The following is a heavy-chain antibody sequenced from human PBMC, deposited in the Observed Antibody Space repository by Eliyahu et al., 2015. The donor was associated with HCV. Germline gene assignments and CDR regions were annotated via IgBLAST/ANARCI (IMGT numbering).Heavy chain of an antibody. D-gene: IGHD6-6*01. Sequence: AQKFQGRVTMTRDTSTSTVYMELSSLRSEDTAVYYCARDFPGAEHKTRLVPGRRGWFDPWGQGTLVTVSS. J-gene: IGHJ5*02. CDR3: ARDFPGAEHKTRLVPGRRGWFDP. V-gene: IGHV1-46*01.